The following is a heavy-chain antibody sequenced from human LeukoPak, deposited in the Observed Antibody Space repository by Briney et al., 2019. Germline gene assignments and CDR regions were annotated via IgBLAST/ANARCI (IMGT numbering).Heavy chain of an antibody. CDR2: INHSGGT. D-gene: IGHD4-17*01. J-gene: IGHJ3*02. CDR1: GGSFSGYY. Sequence: SETLSLTCAVYGGSFSGYYWSWIRQPPGKGLEWIGEINHSGGTNYNPSLKSRVTISLDTSKNHFSLKLTSVTAADTAVYYCARDLKGYGDYANDAFDIWGQGTMVTVSS. CDR3: ARDLKGYGDYANDAFDI. V-gene: IGHV4-34*01.